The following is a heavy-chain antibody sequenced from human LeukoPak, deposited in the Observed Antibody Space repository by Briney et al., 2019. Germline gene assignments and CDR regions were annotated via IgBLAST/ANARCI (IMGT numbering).Heavy chain of an antibody. CDR2: ISSSGSTI. CDR3: AKDELYSSGWYWGPSLDY. V-gene: IGHV3-11*04. Sequence: GGSLRLSCAASGFTFSDYYMSWIRQAPGKGLEWVSYISSSGSTIYYADSVKGRFTISRDNAKNSLYLQMNSLRAEDTAVYYCAKDELYSSGWYWGPSLDYWGQGTLVTVSS. CDR1: GFTFSDYY. D-gene: IGHD6-19*01. J-gene: IGHJ4*02.